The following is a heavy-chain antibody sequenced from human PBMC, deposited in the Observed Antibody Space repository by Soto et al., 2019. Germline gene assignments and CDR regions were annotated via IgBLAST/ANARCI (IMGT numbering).Heavy chain of an antibody. D-gene: IGHD6-13*01. CDR3: ASIAAPGTTHFDF. J-gene: IGHJ4*02. CDR1: GGSISSGYYY. V-gene: IGHV4-30-4*01. Sequence: SETLSLTCSVSGGSISSGYYYWSWIRQPPGKGLEWIGNIYYSGNTFYNPSLKSRVTISVDTSKNQFYLHLSSVTAADTAIFYCASIAAPGTTHFDFWGQGTLVTVSS. CDR2: IYYSGNT.